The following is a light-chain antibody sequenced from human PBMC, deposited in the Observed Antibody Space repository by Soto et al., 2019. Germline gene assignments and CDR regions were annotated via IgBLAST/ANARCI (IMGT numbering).Light chain of an antibody. Sequence: EIVLTQSPATLSLSPGERTTLSCRASQSVRSYLAWYRQRPGQPPRLLIYDASNRAAGIPARFSGSGFGTDFSLTINNLEPEDFAVYYCQQRNSWPITFGQGTRLDIK. CDR3: QQRNSWPIT. V-gene: IGKV3-11*01. CDR1: QSVRSY. CDR2: DAS. J-gene: IGKJ5*01.